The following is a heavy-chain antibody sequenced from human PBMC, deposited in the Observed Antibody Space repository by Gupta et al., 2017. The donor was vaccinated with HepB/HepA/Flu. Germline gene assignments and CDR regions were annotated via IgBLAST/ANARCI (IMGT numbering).Heavy chain of an antibody. CDR3: SIDANYVIDL. D-gene: IGHD4/OR15-4a*01. CDR1: GFTFGSYV. Sequence: EVQVVESGGGLVQPGRSLRLSCATSGFTFGSYVMNWVRQAPGKGLEWVGFIRNKANGGTIEYAASVKGRFTISRHDSKSIAYLQMNSLKTEDTAVYYCSIDANYVIDLCGRGTLVTVSS. J-gene: IGHJ2*01. V-gene: IGHV3-49*04. CDR2: IRNKANGGTI.